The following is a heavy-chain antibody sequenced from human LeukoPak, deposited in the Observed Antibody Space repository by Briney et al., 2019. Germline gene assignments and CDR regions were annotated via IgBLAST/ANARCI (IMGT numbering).Heavy chain of an antibody. CDR2: ISGSGGST. V-gene: IGHV3-23*01. J-gene: IGHJ4*02. Sequence: GGSLRLSCAASGFDFGRHAMSWVRQAPGKGLEWVSAISGSGGSTYYADSVKGRFIISRDNSKNTLYLQMNSLRAEDTAVYYCAKDLGIAAAGTSVKFDYWGQGTLVTVSS. D-gene: IGHD6-13*01. CDR3: AKDLGIAAAGTSVKFDY. CDR1: GFDFGRHA.